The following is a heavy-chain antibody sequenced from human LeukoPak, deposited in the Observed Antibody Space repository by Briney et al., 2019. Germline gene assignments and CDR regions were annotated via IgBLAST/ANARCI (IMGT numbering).Heavy chain of an antibody. CDR3: ARRLGQDSSGFHDY. Sequence: SETLSLTCAVYGGSFSGYYWSWIRQPPGKGLEWIGEINHSGSTNYNPSLKSRVTISVDTSKNQFSLKLSSVTAADTAVYYCARRLGQDSSGFHDYWGQGTLVTVSS. J-gene: IGHJ4*02. CDR1: GGSFSGYY. V-gene: IGHV4-34*01. D-gene: IGHD3-22*01. CDR2: INHSGST.